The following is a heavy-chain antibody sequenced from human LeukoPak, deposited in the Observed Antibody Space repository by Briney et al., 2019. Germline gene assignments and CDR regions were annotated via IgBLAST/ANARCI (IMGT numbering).Heavy chain of an antibody. V-gene: IGHV4-4*07. Sequence: PSETLSLTCTVSGGSISSYYWSWIRQPAGKGLEWIGRIYTSGSTNYNPSLKSRVTMSVDTSKNQFSLKVSSVTAADTAVYYCARQSPARYSGSYSADYWGQGTLLTVSS. CDR1: GGSISSYY. D-gene: IGHD1-26*01. CDR3: ARQSPARYSGSYSADY. J-gene: IGHJ4*02. CDR2: IYTSGST.